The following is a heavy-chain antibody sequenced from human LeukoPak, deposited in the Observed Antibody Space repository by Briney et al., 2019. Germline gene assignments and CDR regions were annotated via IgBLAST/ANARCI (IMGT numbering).Heavy chain of an antibody. Sequence: PGGSLRLSCAASGFTFSSYGMHWVRQAPGKGLEWVAVISYDGSNKYYADSVKGRFTISRDNSKNTLYLQMNSLRAEDTAVYYCANPGGLNGMDVWGQGTTVTVSS. J-gene: IGHJ6*02. V-gene: IGHV3-30*18. D-gene: IGHD3-10*01. CDR2: ISYDGSNK. CDR3: ANPGGLNGMDV. CDR1: GFTFSSYG.